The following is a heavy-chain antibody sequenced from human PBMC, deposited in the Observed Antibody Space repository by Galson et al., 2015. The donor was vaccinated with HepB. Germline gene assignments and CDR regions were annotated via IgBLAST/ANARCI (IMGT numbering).Heavy chain of an antibody. D-gene: IGHD3-3*01. V-gene: IGHV1-18*04. CDR3: ARTQVVTLFGVVTGGLYGMDV. Sequence: SVKVSCKASGYSFTDYGFSWVRQAPGQGLQWMGWVSAYNANTNYAQNLQGRVTMTTDTSTSTSTSTAYMELRNLRSDDTAVYYCARTQVVTLFGVVTGGLYGMDVWGQGTTVTVS. CDR2: VSAYNANT. J-gene: IGHJ6*02. CDR1: GYSFTDYG.